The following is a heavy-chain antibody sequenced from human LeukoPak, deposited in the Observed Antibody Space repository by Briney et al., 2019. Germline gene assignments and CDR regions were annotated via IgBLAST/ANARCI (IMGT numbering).Heavy chain of an antibody. CDR2: IKQDGSEK. D-gene: IGHD3-22*01. CDR1: GFTFDDYG. Sequence: GSLRLSCAASGFTFDDYGMSWVRQAPGKGLEWVANIKQDGSEKYYVDSVKGRFTISRDNAKNSLCLQMNSLRAEDTAVYYCARPDSSGYWGMEGAAFDIWGQGTMVTVSS. CDR3: ARPDSSGYWGMEGAAFDI. J-gene: IGHJ3*02. V-gene: IGHV3-7*01.